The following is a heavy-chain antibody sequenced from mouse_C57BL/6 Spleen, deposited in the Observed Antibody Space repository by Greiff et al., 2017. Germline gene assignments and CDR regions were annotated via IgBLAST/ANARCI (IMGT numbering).Heavy chain of an antibody. CDR2: INPNNGGT. V-gene: IGHV1-26*01. CDR1: GYTFTDYY. D-gene: IGHD2-3*01. Sequence: VQLQQSGPELVKPGASVKISCKASGYTFTDYYMNWVKQSHGKSLEWIGDINPNNGGTSYNQKFKGKATLTVDKSSSTAYMELRSLTSEDSAVYYCARRWYYFDYWGQGTTLTVSS. CDR3: ARRWYYFDY. J-gene: IGHJ2*01.